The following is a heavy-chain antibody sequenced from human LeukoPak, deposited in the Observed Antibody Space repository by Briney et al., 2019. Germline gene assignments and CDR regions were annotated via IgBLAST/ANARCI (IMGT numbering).Heavy chain of an antibody. Sequence: GGSLRLSCSASGCTFSSDAMIWLRQAPGNGLEWGAAISGSGGSTYYADSVKGRFTISRDNSKNTLYLQMNSLRAEDTAVYYCAKKEAYYYGSGSDYFDYWGQGTLVTVSS. CDR1: GCTFSSDA. J-gene: IGHJ4*02. CDR3: AKKEAYYYGSGSDYFDY. CDR2: ISGSGGST. V-gene: IGHV3-23*01. D-gene: IGHD3-10*01.